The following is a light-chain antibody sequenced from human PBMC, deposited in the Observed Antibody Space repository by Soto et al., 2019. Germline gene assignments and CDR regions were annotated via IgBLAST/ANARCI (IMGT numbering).Light chain of an antibody. V-gene: IGKV1-8*01. J-gene: IGKJ5*01. Sequence: AIRMTQSPSSFSASTGDRVTITCRASQGISSYLAWYQQKPGKAPKLLIYAASTLQSGVPSRFGGSGSGTDFTLTISCLQSEVFATYYCQQYYSYPITFGQGTRLEIK. CDR2: AAS. CDR1: QGISSY. CDR3: QQYYSYPIT.